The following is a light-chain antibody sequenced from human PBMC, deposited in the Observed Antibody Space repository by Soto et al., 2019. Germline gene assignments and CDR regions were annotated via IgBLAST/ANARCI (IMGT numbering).Light chain of an antibody. J-gene: IGKJ1*01. CDR2: AAS. V-gene: IGKV1-39*01. CDR3: QQSYSTPPT. Sequence: DIQMTQSTSSLSASVGDRVTITCRASQSISSYLNWYQQKPGKAPKLLLYAASSLQSGVPSRFSGSGSGTDFTLTISSLQPEDFATYYCQQSYSTPPTFGQGTKVEIK. CDR1: QSISSY.